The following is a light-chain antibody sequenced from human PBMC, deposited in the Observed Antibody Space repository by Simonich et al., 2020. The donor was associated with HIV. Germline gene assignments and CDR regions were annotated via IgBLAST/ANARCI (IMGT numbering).Light chain of an antibody. CDR1: SSDVGGYNY. Sequence: QSALTQPASVSGSPGQSITISCTGTSSDVGGYNYVSWYQQHPGKAPKLMIYEANKRPSGVSNRFSGSNSGNTATLTISGLQAEDEADYFCCSYAGSTTFWVFGGGTKLTVL. J-gene: IGLJ3*02. V-gene: IGLV2-23*01. CDR3: CSYAGSTTFWV. CDR2: EAN.